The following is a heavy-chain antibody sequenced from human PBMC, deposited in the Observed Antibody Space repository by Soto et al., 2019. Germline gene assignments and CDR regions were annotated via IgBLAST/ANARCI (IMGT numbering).Heavy chain of an antibody. J-gene: IGHJ4*02. V-gene: IGHV1-18*01. D-gene: IGHD3-22*01. Sequence: GASVKVSCKASGYTFTSYAFTWVRQAPGQGLEWMGWISAYNGNTNYAQKLQGRVTMTTDTSTSTAYMELRSLRSDDTAVYYCARAYYYDSSGYYGCPDYWGQGTLVTVSS. CDR1: GYTFTSYA. CDR2: ISAYNGNT. CDR3: ARAYYYDSSGYYGCPDY.